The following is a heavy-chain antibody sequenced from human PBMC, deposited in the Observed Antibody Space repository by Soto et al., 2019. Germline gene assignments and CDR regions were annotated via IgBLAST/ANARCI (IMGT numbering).Heavy chain of an antibody. CDR1: GYSFAGSW. CDR3: ARQIYDSDTGPNFQYYFDS. J-gene: IGHJ4*02. CDR2: IDPSDSQT. V-gene: IGHV5-10-1*01. Sequence: GESLKISCKGSGYSFAGSWITWVRQKPGKGPEWMGRIDPSDSQTYYSPSFRGHVTISATKSITTVFLQWSSLRASDTAMYYCARQIYDSDTGPNFQYYFDSWGQGTPVTVSS. D-gene: IGHD3-22*01.